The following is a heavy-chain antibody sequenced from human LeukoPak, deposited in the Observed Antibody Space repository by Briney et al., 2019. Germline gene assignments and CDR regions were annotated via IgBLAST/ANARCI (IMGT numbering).Heavy chain of an antibody. CDR3: ARSHKIYYYMDV. Sequence: SETLSLTCTVSGGSITSYYWSWIRQPAGKGLEWIGRIHTSGSTNYSPSLKSRVTMSVDTSKNQFSLKLSSVTAADTAVYYCARSHKIYYYMDVWGKGTTVTVSS. CDR1: GGSITSYY. J-gene: IGHJ6*03. CDR2: IHTSGST. V-gene: IGHV4-4*07.